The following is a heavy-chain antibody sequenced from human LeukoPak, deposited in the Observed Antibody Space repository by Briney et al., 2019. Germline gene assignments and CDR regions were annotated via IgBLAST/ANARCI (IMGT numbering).Heavy chain of an antibody. D-gene: IGHD6-6*01. V-gene: IGHV4-59*12. CDR3: ARLVRGVYYYYYYMDV. CDR2: IYYSGST. CDR1: GGSISSYY. Sequence: SETLSLTCTVSGGSISSYYWTWIRQPPGKGLEWIGYIYYSGSTNYNPSLKSRVTISVDTSKNQFSLKLSSVTAADTAVYYCARLVRGVYYYYYYMDVWGKGTTVTISS. J-gene: IGHJ6*03.